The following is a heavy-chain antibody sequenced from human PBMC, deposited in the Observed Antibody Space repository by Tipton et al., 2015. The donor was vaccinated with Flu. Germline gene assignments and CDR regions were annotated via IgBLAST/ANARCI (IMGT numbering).Heavy chain of an antibody. V-gene: IGHV4-38-2*01. CDR2: VHRSGST. CDR3: AGWTDYLWGNYRTFAY. D-gene: IGHD3-16*02. CDR1: GDSIGSRYY. Sequence: TLSLTCSVFGDSIGSRYYWAWIRQPPGKGLEWIGNVHRSGSTYYNPSLKSRVTMSVDTSKNQFSLKLSSVTAADTAVYYCAGWTDYLWGNYRTFAYWGQGTLVTVAP. J-gene: IGHJ4*02.